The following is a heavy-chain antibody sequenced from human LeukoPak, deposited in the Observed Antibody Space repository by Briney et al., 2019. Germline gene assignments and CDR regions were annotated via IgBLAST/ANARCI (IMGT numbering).Heavy chain of an antibody. J-gene: IGHJ3*02. V-gene: IGHV3-30*18. CDR3: AKDSTTVTTSMSEAFDI. D-gene: IGHD4-17*01. CDR2: ISYDGSNK. CDR1: GFTFSSYG. Sequence: GGSLRLSCAASGFTFSSYGMHWVRQAPGKGLEWVAVISYDGSNKYYADSVKGRFTISRDNSKNTLYLQMNSLRAEDTAVYYCAKDSTTVTTSMSEAFDIWGQGTMVTVSS.